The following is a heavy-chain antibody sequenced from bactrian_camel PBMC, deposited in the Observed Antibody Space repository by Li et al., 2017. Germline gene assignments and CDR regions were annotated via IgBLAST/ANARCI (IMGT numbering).Heavy chain of an antibody. V-gene: IGHV3S1*01. CDR3: VRDNPVFAY. CDR1: GFSFSTFR. Sequence: HVQLVESGGGLVQPGESLRLSCAASGFSFSTFRMHWVRQAPGKGLEWVSRVDPIGGTTVYADSVKGRFSISRDNTKNTVYLQMNSLKPEDTAVYFCVRDNPVFAYWGQGTQVTVS. J-gene: IGHJ6*01. CDR2: VDPIGGTT.